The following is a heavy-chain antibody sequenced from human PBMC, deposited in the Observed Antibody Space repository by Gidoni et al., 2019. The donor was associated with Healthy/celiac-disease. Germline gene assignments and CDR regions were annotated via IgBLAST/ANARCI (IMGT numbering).Heavy chain of an antibody. D-gene: IGHD3-10*01. J-gene: IGHJ4*02. CDR1: GYSFHSYW. CDR3: ARRHKGSGSYSLDY. Sequence: DVQLVQSGEEVKKPGESRQISCTGSGYSFHSYWIGWVRQMPGKGREWMGIFYPGESDTRYSPSFQGPVTISAYKTSSTAYLQWSSLKASDTAMYYCARRHKGSGSYSLDYCGQGTLVTVSS. CDR2: FYPGESDT. V-gene: IGHV5-51*03.